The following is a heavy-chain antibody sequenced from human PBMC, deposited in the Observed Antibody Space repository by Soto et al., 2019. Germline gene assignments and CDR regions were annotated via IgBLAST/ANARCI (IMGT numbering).Heavy chain of an antibody. Sequence: PGGSLRLSCVASEFTFSTYWMHWVRQAPGKGLVWVSRINMDGTNTAYADSVKGRFTVSRDNANNTLYLQMNSLGVEDTAVYYCARDYYYDSRSSSVDWFDPWGQGTLVTVSS. CDR3: ARDYYYDSRSSSVDWFDP. CDR2: INMDGTNT. CDR1: EFTFSTYW. V-gene: IGHV3-74*01. D-gene: IGHD3-22*01. J-gene: IGHJ5*02.